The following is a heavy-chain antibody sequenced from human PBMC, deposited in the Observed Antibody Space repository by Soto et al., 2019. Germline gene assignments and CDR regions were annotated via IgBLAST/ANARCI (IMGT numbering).Heavy chain of an antibody. J-gene: IGHJ4*02. D-gene: IGHD2-15*01. CDR3: ARDGRMVVAAVIDY. CDR2: ISSSSTI. V-gene: IGHV3-48*02. CDR1: GFTFSSYS. Sequence: GGSLRLSCAASGFTFSSYSMNWVRQAPGMGLEWVSYISSSSTIYYADSVKGRFTVSRDNAKNSLYLQMNSLRDEDTAVYYCARDGRMVVAAVIDYWGQGTLVTVSS.